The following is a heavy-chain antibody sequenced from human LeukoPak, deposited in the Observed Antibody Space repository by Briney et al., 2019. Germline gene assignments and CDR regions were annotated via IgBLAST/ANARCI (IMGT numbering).Heavy chain of an antibody. CDR2: ISYDGSNK. V-gene: IGHV3-30*18. D-gene: IGHD3-9*01. CDR1: GFTFSSYG. J-gene: IGHJ4*02. Sequence: GGSLRLSYAASGFTFSSYGMHWVRQAPGKGLEWVAVISYDGSNKYYADSVKGRFTISRDNSKNTLYLQMNSLRAEDTAVYYCAKVPLTGYYKGYFDYWGQGTLVTVSS. CDR3: AKVPLTGYYKGYFDY.